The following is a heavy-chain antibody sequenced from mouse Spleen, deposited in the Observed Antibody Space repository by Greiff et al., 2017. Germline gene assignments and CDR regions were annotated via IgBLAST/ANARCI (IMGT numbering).Heavy chain of an antibody. D-gene: IGHD2-4*01. CDR1: GFTFTDYY. J-gene: IGHJ4*01. Sequence: EVQRVESGGGLVQPGGSLRLSCATSGFTFTDYYMSWVRQPPGKALEWLGFIRNKANGYTTEYSASVKGRFTISRDNSQSILYLQMNTLRAEDSATYYCARDGGLRLAGDDYYAMDYWGQGTSVTVSS. CDR2: IRNKANGYTT. V-gene: IGHV7-3*02. CDR3: ARDGGLRLAGDDYYAMDY.